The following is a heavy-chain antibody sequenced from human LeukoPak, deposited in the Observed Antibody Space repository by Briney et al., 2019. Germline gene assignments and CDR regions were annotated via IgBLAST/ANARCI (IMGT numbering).Heavy chain of an antibody. CDR3: ARGGLLLWLGEGFDY. CDR1: GFTFSSYA. CDR2: ISYDGTNK. Sequence: GGSLRLSCAASGFTFSSYAMHWVRQAPGKGLEWVAVISYDGTNKYYTDSVKGRFTISRDNSKNTLYLQMNSLRAEDTAVYYCARGGLLLWLGEGFDYWGQGTLVTVSS. V-gene: IGHV3-30*04. D-gene: IGHD3-10*01. J-gene: IGHJ4*02.